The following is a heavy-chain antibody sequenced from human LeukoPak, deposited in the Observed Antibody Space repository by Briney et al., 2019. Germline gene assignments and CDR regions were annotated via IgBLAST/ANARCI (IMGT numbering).Heavy chain of an antibody. D-gene: IGHD2-2*01. CDR1: GYTFTGYY. CDR3: AREVPAAIDY. Sequence: AASVKVSCKASGYTFTGYYMHWVRQAPGQGLEWMGWINPNSGGTNYAQKFQGRVTMTRDTSISTAYMELSRLKSDDTAVYYCAREVPAAIDYWGQGTLVTVSS. CDR2: INPNSGGT. V-gene: IGHV1-2*02. J-gene: IGHJ4*02.